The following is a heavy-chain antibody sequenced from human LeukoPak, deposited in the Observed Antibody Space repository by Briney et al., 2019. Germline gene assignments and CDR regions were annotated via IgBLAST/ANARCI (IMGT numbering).Heavy chain of an antibody. Sequence: GGSLGLSCAASGFTFSSYAMSWVRQAPGKGLEWVSAISGSGGSTYCADSVKGRFTISRDNSKNTLYLQMNSLRAEDTAVYYCAKMMRLRPNDYWGQGTLVTVSS. J-gene: IGHJ4*02. CDR1: GFTFSSYA. V-gene: IGHV3-23*01. CDR2: ISGSGGST. CDR3: AKMMRLRPNDY. D-gene: IGHD5-12*01.